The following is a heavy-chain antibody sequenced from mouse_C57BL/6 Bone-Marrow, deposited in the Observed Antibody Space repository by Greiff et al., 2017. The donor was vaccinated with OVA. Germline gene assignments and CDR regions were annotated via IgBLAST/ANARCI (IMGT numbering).Heavy chain of an antibody. D-gene: IGHD1-1*01. CDR3: ARGYYGSSFDD. CDR2: IHPNSGST. V-gene: IGHV1-64*01. J-gene: IGHJ2*01. CDR1: GYTFTSYW. Sequence: VQLQQPGAELVKPGASVKLSCKASGYTFTSYWMHWVKQRPGQGLEWIGMIHPNSGSTNYNEKFTSKATLTVDKSSSTAYMQLSSLTSEDAAVYYCARGYYGSSFDDWGQGTTLTVAS.